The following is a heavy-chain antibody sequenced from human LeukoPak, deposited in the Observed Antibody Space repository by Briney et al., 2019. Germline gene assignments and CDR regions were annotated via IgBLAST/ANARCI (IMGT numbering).Heavy chain of an antibody. CDR1: GLTFSDYY. D-gene: IGHD6-19*01. Sequence: GGSLRLSCAASGLTFSDYYMSWIRQAPGKGLEWVSYISSSGSTIYYADSVKGRFTISRDNAKNSLYLQMNSLRTEDTAVYYCARGKYSSGWYDAAFDYWGQGTLVTVSS. V-gene: IGHV3-11*04. J-gene: IGHJ4*02. CDR3: ARGKYSSGWYDAAFDY. CDR2: ISSSGSTI.